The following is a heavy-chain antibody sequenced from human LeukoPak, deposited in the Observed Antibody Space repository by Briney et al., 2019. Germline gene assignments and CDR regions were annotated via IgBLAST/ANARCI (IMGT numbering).Heavy chain of an antibody. J-gene: IGHJ4*02. V-gene: IGHV4-34*01. Sequence: SETLSLTCAVYGGSFSGYYWSWIRQPPGKGLEWIGEINHSGSTNYNPSLKSRVTISVDTSKNQLSLKLSSVTAADTAVYYCARGRFWSGYSPVDYWGQGTLVTVSS. CDR3: ARGRFWSGYSPVDY. D-gene: IGHD3-3*01. CDR1: GGSFSGYY. CDR2: INHSGST.